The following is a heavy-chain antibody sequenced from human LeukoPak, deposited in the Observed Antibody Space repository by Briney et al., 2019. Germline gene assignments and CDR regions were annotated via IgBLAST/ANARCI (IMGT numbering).Heavy chain of an antibody. Sequence: PSETLSLTCTVSGGSISSGDYYWSWIRQPPGKGLEWIGYIYYSGSTYYNPSLKSRVTISVDRSKNQFFLELASVTAADTAIYYCARNGDRCLDYWGRGTLVTVSS. CDR1: GGSISSGDYY. V-gene: IGHV4-30-4*01. CDR2: IYYSGST. D-gene: IGHD7-27*01. J-gene: IGHJ4*02. CDR3: ARNGDRCLDY.